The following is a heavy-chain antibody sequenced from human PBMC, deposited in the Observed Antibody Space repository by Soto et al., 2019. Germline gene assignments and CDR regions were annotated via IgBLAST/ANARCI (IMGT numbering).Heavy chain of an antibody. CDR2: ISAYNGNT. CDR3: ARKWSGGGGSLNWFDP. J-gene: IGHJ5*02. Sequence: ASVKVSCKASGYTFTGYYMHWVRQAPGQGLEWMGWISAYNGNTNYAQKLQGRVTMTTDTSTSTAYMELRSLRSDDTAVYYCARKWSGGGGSLNWFDPWGQGTLVTVSS. CDR1: GYTFTGYY. D-gene: IGHD2-15*01. V-gene: IGHV1-18*04.